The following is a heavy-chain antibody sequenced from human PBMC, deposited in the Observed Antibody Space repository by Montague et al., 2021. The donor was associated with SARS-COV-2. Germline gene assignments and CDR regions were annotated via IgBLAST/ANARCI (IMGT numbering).Heavy chain of an antibody. J-gene: IGHJ3*01. V-gene: IGHV4-59*08. D-gene: IGHD4-17*01. CDR2: VFYTGAA. CDR1: DGSITSYY. Sequence: SETLSLTCTVSDGSITSYYWSWVRQPPEKEMEWIGYVFYTGAAVYSPSLVGRVTMSVDTPKSQVSLRLNSVTAADTAVYYCARYGSTEARNASHVWGQGTMVTVSS. CDR3: ARYGSTEARNASHV.